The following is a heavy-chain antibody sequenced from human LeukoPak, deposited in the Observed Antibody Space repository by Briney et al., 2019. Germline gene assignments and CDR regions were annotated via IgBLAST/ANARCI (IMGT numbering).Heavy chain of an antibody. V-gene: IGHV4-59*12. CDR2: IYYSGST. CDR3: AREGRVGFVTVTMYDFL. D-gene: IGHD4-17*01. CDR1: GGSISSYY. J-gene: IGHJ4*02. Sequence: SETLSLTCTVSGGSISSYYWSWIRQPPGKGLEWIGYIYYSGSTNYNPSLKSRVTISVDTSKNQSSLKLSSVTAADTAVYYCAREGRVGFVTVTMYDFLWGQGTLVTVSS.